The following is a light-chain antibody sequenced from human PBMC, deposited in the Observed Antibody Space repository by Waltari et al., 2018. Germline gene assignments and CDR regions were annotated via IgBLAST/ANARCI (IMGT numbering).Light chain of an antibody. J-gene: IGLJ3*02. V-gene: IGLV2-14*01. CDR3: SSYTSSSTWV. CDR1: SSDVGGYNY. Sequence: QSALTQPASVSGSPGQSITISCTGTSSDVGGYNYVSWYQQNPGKAPKLMIYEVSKRPSGVSNRFSGSKPGNTSSLTISGLQAEDEADYYCSSYTSSSTWVFGGGTKLTVL. CDR2: EVS.